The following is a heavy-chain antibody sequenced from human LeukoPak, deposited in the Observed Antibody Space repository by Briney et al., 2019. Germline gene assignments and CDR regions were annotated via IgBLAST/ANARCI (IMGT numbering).Heavy chain of an antibody. J-gene: IGHJ4*02. CDR3: TTDGHGSGLNFDY. D-gene: IGHD2-15*01. CDR1: GFTFSNAW. Sequence: AESLRLSCAASGFTFSNAWMSWVRQAPAQGLEWVGRINSKTDGGTTDSAAPVKGRFTISRDDSTNTLYLQMNSLKTEDTAVYYCTTDGHGSGLNFDYWGQGTLVTVSS. V-gene: IGHV3-15*01. CDR2: INSKTDGGTT.